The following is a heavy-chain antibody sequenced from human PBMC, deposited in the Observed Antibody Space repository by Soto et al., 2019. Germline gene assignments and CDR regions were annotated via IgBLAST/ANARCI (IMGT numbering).Heavy chain of an antibody. Sequence: ASVKVSCTASGYTFTSYDINWVRQATGQGLEWMGWMNPNSGNTGYAQKFQGRVTMTRNTSISTAYMELSSLRSEDTAVYYCARGVASYSSSTRNNWFDPWGQGTLVTVSS. CDR3: ARGVASYSSSTRNNWFDP. CDR2: MNPNSGNT. CDR1: GYTFTSYD. J-gene: IGHJ5*02. V-gene: IGHV1-8*01. D-gene: IGHD6-6*01.